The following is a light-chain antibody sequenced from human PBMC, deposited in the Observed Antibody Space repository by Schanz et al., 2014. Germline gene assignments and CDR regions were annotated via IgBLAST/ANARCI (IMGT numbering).Light chain of an antibody. CDR1: QSVSSN. CDR2: GAS. V-gene: IGKV3-15*01. Sequence: EIVMTQSPATLSVSPGERATLSCRASQSVSSNLAWYQQKPGQAPRLLIYGASTRVTGIPARFSGSGSGTEFTLTISSLQSEDFAVYYCQQYHDWPPYTFGQGTKLEIK. J-gene: IGKJ2*01. CDR3: QQYHDWPPYT.